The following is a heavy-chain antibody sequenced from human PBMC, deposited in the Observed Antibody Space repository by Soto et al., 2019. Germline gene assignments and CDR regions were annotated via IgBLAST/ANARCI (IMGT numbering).Heavy chain of an antibody. V-gene: IGHV3-64D*08. CDR3: VKDRWVDQ. CDR1: GFIFSSYA. CDR2: ISHNGAST. J-gene: IGHJ5*02. Sequence: GGSLRLSCTASGFIFSSYAMHWVRQAPGKGLEYVSSISHNGASTYYADSVKGRFTISRDNSNNALYLEMNSLRVEDTAVYYCVKDRWVDQWGQGTLVTVSS.